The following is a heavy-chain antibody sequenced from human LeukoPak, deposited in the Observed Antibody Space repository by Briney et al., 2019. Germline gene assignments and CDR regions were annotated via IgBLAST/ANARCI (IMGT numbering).Heavy chain of an antibody. CDR3: AELGITMIGGV. J-gene: IGHJ6*04. V-gene: IGHV3-48*03. CDR1: GFTFSSYE. CDR2: ISSSGSTI. Sequence: GGSLRLSCATSGFTFSSYEMHWVRQAPGKGLEWVSYISSSGSTIYYADSVKGRFTISRDNAKNSLYLQMNSLRAEDTAVYYCAELGITMIGGVWGKGTTVTISS. D-gene: IGHD3-10*02.